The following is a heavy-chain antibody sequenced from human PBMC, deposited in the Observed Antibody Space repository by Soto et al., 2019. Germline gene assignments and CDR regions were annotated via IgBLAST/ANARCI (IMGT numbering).Heavy chain of an antibody. Sequence: EGQLVESGGVVVQPGGSLRLSCAASGFTFDDYTMHWVRQAPGKGLEWVSLISWDGGSTYYADSVKGRFTISRDNSKNSLYLQMNSLRTEDTALYYCAKDIGPDPYSSSWQFDYWGQGTLVTVSS. D-gene: IGHD6-13*01. CDR1: GFTFDDYT. CDR2: ISWDGGST. J-gene: IGHJ4*02. CDR3: AKDIGPDPYSSSWQFDY. V-gene: IGHV3-43*01.